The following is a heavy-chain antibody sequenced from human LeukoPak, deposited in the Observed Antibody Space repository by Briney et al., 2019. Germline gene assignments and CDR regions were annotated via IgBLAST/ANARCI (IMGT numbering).Heavy chain of an antibody. CDR2: IKPKTDGGTT. J-gene: IGHJ4*02. Sequence: GGSLRLSCAASGFSLSDAWMSWVRQAPGKGLECVGRIKPKTDGGTTDYAEPVNDRFTVSRDDSKNTLYLQINSLKTEDTGLYYYTQLSRGYWGQGTQVTVSS. D-gene: IGHD1-1*01. CDR3: TQLSRGY. V-gene: IGHV3-15*01. CDR1: GFSLSDAW.